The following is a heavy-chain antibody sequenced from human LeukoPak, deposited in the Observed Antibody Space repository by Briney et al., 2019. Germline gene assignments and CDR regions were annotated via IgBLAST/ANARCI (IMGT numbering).Heavy chain of an antibody. D-gene: IGHD5-18*01. CDR3: ARAGGVHDTPMDLDY. J-gene: IGHJ4*02. CDR2: IYYSGST. V-gene: IGHV4-59*01. Sequence: SETLSLTCTVSGASISSYYWSWIRQPPGKGLEWIGYIYYSGSTKYNPSLKSRVTISVDTSKNQFSLKLSSVTAADTAVYYCARAGGVHDTPMDLDYWGQGTLVTVSS. CDR1: GASISSYY.